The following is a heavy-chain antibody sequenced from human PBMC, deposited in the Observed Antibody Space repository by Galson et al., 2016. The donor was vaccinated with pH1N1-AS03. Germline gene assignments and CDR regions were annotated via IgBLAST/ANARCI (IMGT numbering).Heavy chain of an antibody. V-gene: IGHV1-8*03. D-gene: IGHD2-15*01. J-gene: IGHJ5*02. CDR3: ARGVVHCSGPACSGTLRFDP. Sequence: SVKVSCKASGYTFTTYDINWVRQAPGQGLEWMGWMNPDSGNTGYAPSFQGRVTITRDTSISTAYMELSSLRSETTAVYDCARGVVHCSGPACSGTLRFDPWGQGTLVTVSS. CDR2: MNPDSGNT. CDR1: GYTFTTYD.